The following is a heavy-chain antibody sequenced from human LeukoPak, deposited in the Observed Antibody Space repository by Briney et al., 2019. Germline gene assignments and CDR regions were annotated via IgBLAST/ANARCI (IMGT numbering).Heavy chain of an antibody. Sequence: GGSLRLSCVASGFTFSSYWMSWVRQAPGKGLEWVANIKQDESEKYYVDSVKGRFTISRDNAKNSLYLQMNSLRAEDTAVYYCARGARAVAGSYYYCYMDVWGKGTTVTVSS. CDR3: ARGARAVAGSYYYCYMDV. V-gene: IGHV3-7*01. J-gene: IGHJ6*03. CDR1: GFTFSSYW. D-gene: IGHD6-19*01. CDR2: IKQDESEK.